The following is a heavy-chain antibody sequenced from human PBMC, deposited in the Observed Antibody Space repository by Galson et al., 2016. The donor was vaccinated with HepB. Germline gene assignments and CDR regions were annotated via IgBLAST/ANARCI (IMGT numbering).Heavy chain of an antibody. Sequence: SLRLSCAASGFSFSTYCIHWVRQAPGKGPVWVARIHNDGSSPRYADSVKGRFTTSRDNAKNTLYLQMNRLRAEDTAVYYCTRGAWLSFPDNSAMDVWGQGTTVTVSS. D-gene: IGHD4/OR15-4a*01. J-gene: IGHJ6*02. V-gene: IGHV3-74*01. CDR2: IHNDGSSP. CDR1: GFSFSTYC. CDR3: TRGAWLSFPDNSAMDV.